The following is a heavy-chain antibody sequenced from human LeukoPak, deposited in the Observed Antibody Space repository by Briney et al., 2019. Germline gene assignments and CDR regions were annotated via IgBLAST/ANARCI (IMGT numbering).Heavy chain of an antibody. Sequence: GGSLRLSCAASGLTFSSFDMTWVRQAPGKGLEYVSSINYNGIYIFSADSVKGRFTISRDNAKNSLYLEMNSLRVEDTAFYYCARIGPGRDGSNSFDQWGQGTLVIVSS. J-gene: IGHJ4*02. D-gene: IGHD5-24*01. CDR1: GLTFSSFD. CDR2: INYNGIYI. V-gene: IGHV3-21*01. CDR3: ARIGPGRDGSNSFDQ.